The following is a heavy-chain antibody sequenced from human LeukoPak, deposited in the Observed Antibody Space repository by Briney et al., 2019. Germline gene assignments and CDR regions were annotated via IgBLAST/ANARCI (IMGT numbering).Heavy chain of an antibody. CDR2: IKQDGSEK. CDR1: GFTSSSYW. CDR3: ARRYFDY. J-gene: IGHJ4*02. V-gene: IGHV3-7*01. Sequence: QAGGSLRLSCAASGFTSSSYWMSWVRQAPGKGLEWVANIKQDGSEKYYVDSVKGRFTISRDNAKNSLYLQMNSLRAEDTAVYYCARRYFDYWGQGTLVTVSS.